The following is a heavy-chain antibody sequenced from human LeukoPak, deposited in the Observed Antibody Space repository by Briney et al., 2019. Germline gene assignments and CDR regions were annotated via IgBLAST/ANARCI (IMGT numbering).Heavy chain of an antibody. V-gene: IGHV4-38-2*02. Sequence: SETLSLTCTVSGYSISSGYYWGWIRQPPGKGLEWIGSIYNSGSTYYNPSLKSRVTISVDTSKNQFSLKMSSVTAADTAVYYCARDFLRPYYYDSSGYRIWGQGTLVTVSS. CDR2: IYNSGST. CDR3: ARDFLRPYYYDSSGYRI. CDR1: GYSISSGYY. D-gene: IGHD3-22*01. J-gene: IGHJ4*02.